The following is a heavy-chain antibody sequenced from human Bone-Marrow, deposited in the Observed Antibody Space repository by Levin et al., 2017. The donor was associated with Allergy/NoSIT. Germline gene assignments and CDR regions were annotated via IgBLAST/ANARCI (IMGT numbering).Heavy chain of an antibody. D-gene: IGHD2-8*02. CDR3: AREGSARIPKILYWWCMLRDRVYYYYYMDV. CDR2: IKQDGSEK. CDR1: GFTFSSYW. Sequence: GGSLRLSCAASGFTFSSYWMSWVRQAPGKGLEWVANIKQDGSEKYYVDSVKGRFTISRDNAKNSLYLQMNSLRAEDTAVYYCAREGSARIPKILYWWCMLRDRVYYYYYMDVWGKGTTVTVSS. V-gene: IGHV3-7*03. J-gene: IGHJ6*03.